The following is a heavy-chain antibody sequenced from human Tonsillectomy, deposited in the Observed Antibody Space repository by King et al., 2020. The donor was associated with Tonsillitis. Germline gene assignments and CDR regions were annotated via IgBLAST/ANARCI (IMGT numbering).Heavy chain of an antibody. Sequence: HVQLVESGGGVVQPGRSLRLSCAASGFTFSNYAMHWVRQAPGKGLEGVAVLSYDGSNKYYADSVKGRLTISRDNSKNTLYLQMNSLRAEDTAVYYCARRAVTTNYYYYYMDVWGKGTTVTVS. V-gene: IGHV3-30-3*01. D-gene: IGHD4-11*01. CDR1: GFTFSNYA. CDR2: LSYDGSNK. CDR3: ARRAVTTNYYYYYMDV. J-gene: IGHJ6*03.